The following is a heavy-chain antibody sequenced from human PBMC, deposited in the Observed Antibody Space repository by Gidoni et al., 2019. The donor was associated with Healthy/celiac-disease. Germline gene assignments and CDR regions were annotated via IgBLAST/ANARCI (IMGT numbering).Heavy chain of an antibody. CDR3: ARCYYDSSGYYPNWFDP. CDR1: GFTFSSFS. CDR2: ISSSSSTI. Sequence: EVQLVESGGGLVQHGGSLRLSGAASGFTFSSFSMNWVRQASGKGLEWVSYISSSSSTIYYADSVKGRFTISRDNAKNSLYLQMNSLRAEDTAVYYCARCYYDSSGYYPNWFDPWGQGTLVTVSS. D-gene: IGHD3-22*01. J-gene: IGHJ5*02. V-gene: IGHV3-48*01.